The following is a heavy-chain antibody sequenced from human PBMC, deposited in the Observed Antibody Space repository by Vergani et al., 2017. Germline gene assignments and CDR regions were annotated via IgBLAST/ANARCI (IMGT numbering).Heavy chain of an antibody. CDR2: ISGSGGST. J-gene: IGHJ6*03. D-gene: IGHD3-3*01. CDR3: AKGSRLYYDFWSGYSNYYMDV. CDR1: GFTFSSYA. V-gene: IGHV3-23*01. Sequence: EVQLLESGGGLVQPGGSLRLSCAASGFTFSSYAMSWVRQAPGKGLEWVSTISGSGGSTYYADSVKGRFTISRDTSKNTLYLQMNSLRAEDTAVYYCAKGSRLYYDFWSGYSNYYMDVWGKGTTVTVSS.